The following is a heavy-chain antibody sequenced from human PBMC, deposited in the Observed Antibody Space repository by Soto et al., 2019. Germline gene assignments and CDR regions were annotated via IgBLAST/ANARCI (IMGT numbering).Heavy chain of an antibody. Sequence: QVQLVQSGAEVKKPGSSVKVSCKASGGTFSSYAISWVRQAPGQGLAWMGGIIPIFGTANYAQKFQGRVTITADESTSTAYMELSSLRSEDTAVYYCARDLSRRAMNPRGVWYFDLWGRGTLVTVSS. CDR3: ARDLSRRAMNPRGVWYFDL. D-gene: IGHD2-2*01. V-gene: IGHV1-69*01. CDR1: GGTFSSYA. CDR2: IIPIFGTA. J-gene: IGHJ2*01.